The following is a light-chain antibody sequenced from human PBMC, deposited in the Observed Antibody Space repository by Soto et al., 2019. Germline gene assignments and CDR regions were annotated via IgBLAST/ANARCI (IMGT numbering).Light chain of an antibody. CDR2: DVT. Sequence: QSVLSHPLSVSWSPGHSVTIFCTGTNSDVGDYDYVSWYQHHAGKAPKLLVYDVTKRPSGVPDRFSGSKSGNTASLTISGLQADDEADYYCCSYADKYNYVFGTGTNVTVL. J-gene: IGLJ1*01. CDR3: CSYADKYNYV. CDR1: NSDVGDYDY. V-gene: IGLV2-11*01.